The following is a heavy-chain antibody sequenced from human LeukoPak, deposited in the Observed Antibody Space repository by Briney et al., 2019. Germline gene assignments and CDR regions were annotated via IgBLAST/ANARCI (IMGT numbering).Heavy chain of an antibody. J-gene: IGHJ3*02. V-gene: IGHV4-59*08. CDR3: ARQRGTLVRGLFPSLAIDI. Sequence: SETLSLTCTVSGGSISSFYWSWVRQPPGKGLEWFGYISYSGSTDYNPSLKSRVTISVDTSKNQFSLKLNSVTAADTAVYYCARQRGTLVRGLFPSLAIDIWGQGTMVTVSS. CDR1: GGSISSFY. CDR2: ISYSGST. D-gene: IGHD3-10*01.